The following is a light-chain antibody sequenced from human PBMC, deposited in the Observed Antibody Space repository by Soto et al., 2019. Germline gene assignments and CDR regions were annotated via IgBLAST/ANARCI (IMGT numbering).Light chain of an antibody. CDR1: QDIRKY. CDR3: QQYDNLPLI. CDR2: DAS. Sequence: IQITQSPFSPSASVGDRVTITCQATQDIRKYLNWYQQKPGKAPKLLIYDASSLETGVPSRFSGSGSGTDFTFTISSLQPEDFATYYCQQYDNLPLIFGQGTRLEIK. J-gene: IGKJ5*01. V-gene: IGKV1-33*01.